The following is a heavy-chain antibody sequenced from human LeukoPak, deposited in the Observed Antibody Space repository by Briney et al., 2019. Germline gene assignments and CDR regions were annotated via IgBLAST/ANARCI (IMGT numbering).Heavy chain of an antibody. V-gene: IGHV1-69*13. CDR1: GGTFSSYV. CDR2: IIPGFGTA. D-gene: IGHD3-10*01. Sequence: SVKVSCKASGGTFSSYVISWVRQAPGQGLEWMGGIIPGFGTANYAQKFQGTVTITADVSATTVYMVLNSLRSEDTAVYYCAREPEPAITMVRGEVFDIWGQGTMAIVSS. J-gene: IGHJ3*02. CDR3: AREPEPAITMVRGEVFDI.